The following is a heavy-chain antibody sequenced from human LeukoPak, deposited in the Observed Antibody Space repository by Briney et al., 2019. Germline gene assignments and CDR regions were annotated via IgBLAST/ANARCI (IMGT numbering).Heavy chain of an antibody. CDR2: INHSGST. CDR3: ARDLRIAALNYYYGMDV. J-gene: IGHJ6*02. D-gene: IGHD6-6*01. Sequence: SQTLSLTCTVSGGSISSGDYYWSWIRQPPGKGLEWIGEINHSGSTNYNPSLKSRVTISVDTSKNQFSLKLSSVTAADTAVYYCARDLRIAALNYYYGMDVWGQGTTVTVSS. V-gene: IGHV4-30-4*08. CDR1: GGSISSGDYY.